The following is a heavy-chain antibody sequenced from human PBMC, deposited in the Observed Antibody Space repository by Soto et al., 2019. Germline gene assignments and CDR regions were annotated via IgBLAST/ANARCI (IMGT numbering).Heavy chain of an antibody. CDR2: INAGNGNT. CDR1: GGTFTSYA. CDR3: AREMGPAAAGIHLYYYYGMDV. D-gene: IGHD2-2*01. J-gene: IGHJ6*02. Sequence: GASVKVSCKASGGTFTSYAMHWVRQAPGQRLEWMGWINAGNGNTKYSQKFQGRVTITRDTSASTAYMELSSLRSEDTAVYYCAREMGPAAAGIHLYYYYGMDVWGQGTTVTVSS. V-gene: IGHV1-3*01.